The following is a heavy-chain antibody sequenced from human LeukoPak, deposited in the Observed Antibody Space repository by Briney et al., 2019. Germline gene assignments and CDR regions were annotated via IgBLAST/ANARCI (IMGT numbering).Heavy chain of an antibody. CDR3: ARVRCTNGVCAPSFDP. CDR1: GGSISSSNW. D-gene: IGHD2-8*01. J-gene: IGHJ5*02. V-gene: IGHV4-4*02. CDR2: IYHSGST. Sequence: SETLSLTCAVSGGSISSSNWWSWVRQPPGKGLEWIGEIYHSGSTNYNPSLKSRVTISVDKSKNQFSLKLSSVTAADTAVYYCARVRCTNGVCAPSFDPWGQGTLVTVSS.